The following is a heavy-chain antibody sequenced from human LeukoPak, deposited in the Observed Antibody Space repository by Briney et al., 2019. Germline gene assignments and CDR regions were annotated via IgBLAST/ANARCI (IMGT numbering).Heavy chain of an antibody. V-gene: IGHV3-23*01. CDR3: VRDNYSYRLDV. D-gene: IGHD2-21*01. J-gene: IGHJ4*02. CDR2: IGGTGGNI. CDR1: GLSFSNYA. Sequence: GGSLRLSCAASGLSFSNYAMYWVRQAPGKGLEWVSAIGGTGGNIFYTDSVKGRFTISRDNSKNTLYLHMNSLRAEDTAIYYCVRDNYSYRLDVWGQGTLVAVSS.